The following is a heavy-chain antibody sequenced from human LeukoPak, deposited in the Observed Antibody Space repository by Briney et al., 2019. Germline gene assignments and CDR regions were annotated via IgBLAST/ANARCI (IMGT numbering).Heavy chain of an antibody. J-gene: IGHJ4*02. D-gene: IGHD6-19*01. CDR1: GGSISSSSYY. CDR2: IYYSGST. V-gene: IGHV4-39*07. CDR3: ARVFDQWLVRDGFDY. Sequence: SETLSLTCTVSGGSISSSSYYWGWIRQPPGKGLEWIGSIYYSGSTYYNPSLKSRVTISVDTSKNQFSLKLSSVTAADTAVYYCARVFDQWLVRDGFDYWGQGTLVTVSS.